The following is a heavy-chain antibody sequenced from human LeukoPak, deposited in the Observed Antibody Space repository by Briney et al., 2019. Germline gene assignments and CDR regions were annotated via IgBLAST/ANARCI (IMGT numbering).Heavy chain of an antibody. J-gene: IGHJ3*02. D-gene: IGHD4-23*01. CDR2: ISWNSGSI. CDR3: ATHYGGNSDDAFDI. V-gene: IGHV3-9*01. Sequence: GGSPRLSCAASGFTFEDYAMHWVRQAPGKGLEWVSGISWNSGSIGYADSVKGRFTISRDNAKNSLYLQMNSLRAEDTALYYCATHYGGNSDDAFDIWGQGTMVTVSS. CDR1: GFTFEDYA.